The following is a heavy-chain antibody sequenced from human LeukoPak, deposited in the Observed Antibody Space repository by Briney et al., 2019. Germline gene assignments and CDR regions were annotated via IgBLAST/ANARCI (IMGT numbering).Heavy chain of an antibody. Sequence: GGSLRLSCAASGFTFSNAWMSWVRQAPGKGLEWVGRIKSKTDGGTTDCAAPVKGRFTISRDDSKNTLYLQMNSLKTEDTAVYHCTTAAGLRYFDWHTDLESHYWGQGTLVTVSS. J-gene: IGHJ4*02. CDR3: TTAAGLRYFDWHTDLESHY. V-gene: IGHV3-15*01. CDR2: IKSKTDGGTT. D-gene: IGHD3-9*01. CDR1: GFTFSNAW.